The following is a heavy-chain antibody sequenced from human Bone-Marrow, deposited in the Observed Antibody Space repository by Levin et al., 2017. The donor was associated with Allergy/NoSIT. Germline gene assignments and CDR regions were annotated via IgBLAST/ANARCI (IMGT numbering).Heavy chain of an antibody. CDR2: IYHSGST. D-gene: IGHD3-22*01. V-gene: IGHV4-30-2*01. CDR3: ASQHYYDSSGYQNDY. Sequence: RASETLSLTCAVSGGSISSGGYSWSWIRQPPGTGLEWIVYIYHSGSTYYNPSLKSRVTISVDRSKNQFSLKLSSVTAADTAVYYCASQHYYDSSGYQNDYWGQGTLVTVSS. CDR1: GGSISSGGYS. J-gene: IGHJ4*02.